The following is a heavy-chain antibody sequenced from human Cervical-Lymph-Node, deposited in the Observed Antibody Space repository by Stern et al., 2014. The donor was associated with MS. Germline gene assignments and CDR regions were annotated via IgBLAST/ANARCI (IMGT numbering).Heavy chain of an antibody. J-gene: IGHJ4*02. Sequence: VQLVESGPGLVKPWETLSLTCTVCGGSITSTNDQWDWIRQSPGKGLEWIGTISYGGWTASTDPLKSRVIMSVDTSKNQSPLKLTSVTAADTAVYFCARRRGDGRGYHYFDYWGQGALVTVSS. CDR1: GGSITSTNDQ. CDR3: ARRRGDGRGYHYFDY. V-gene: IGHV4-39*01. D-gene: IGHD3-22*01. CDR2: ISYGGWT.